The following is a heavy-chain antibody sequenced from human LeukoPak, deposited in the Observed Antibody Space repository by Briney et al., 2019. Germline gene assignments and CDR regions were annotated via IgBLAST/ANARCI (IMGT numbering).Heavy chain of an antibody. Sequence: PSETLSLTCSVSGGSISYYYWSWIRQPPGKGLEWIGYIYYSGSTNYNPSLKSRVTISVDTSKNQFSLKLSSVTAADTAVYYCARARTAMVPYDAFGIWGQGTMVTVSS. D-gene: IGHD5-18*01. CDR1: GGSISYYY. V-gene: IGHV4-59*01. CDR3: ARARTAMVPYDAFGI. J-gene: IGHJ3*02. CDR2: IYYSGST.